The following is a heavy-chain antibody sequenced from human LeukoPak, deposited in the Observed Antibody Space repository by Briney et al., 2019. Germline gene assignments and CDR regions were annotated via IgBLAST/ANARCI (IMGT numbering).Heavy chain of an antibody. CDR3: ARVYPISADAFDI. CDR2: IYYSGTT. D-gene: IGHD3-3*01. J-gene: IGHJ3*02. Sequence: SETLSLTCAVSGGSISGYHWSWIRQPPGKGLEWIGYIYYSGTTNYNPSLKSRVTMSLDTSKNQFSLKLSSVTAADTAVYYCARVYPISADAFDIWGQGTMVTVSS. V-gene: IGHV4-59*01. CDR1: GGSISGYH.